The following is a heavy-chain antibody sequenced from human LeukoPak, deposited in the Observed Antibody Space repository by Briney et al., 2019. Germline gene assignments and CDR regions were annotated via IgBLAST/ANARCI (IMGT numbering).Heavy chain of an antibody. V-gene: IGHV4-59*01. J-gene: IGHJ4*02. CDR3: ARAARGGSYYGIDY. CDR1: GGSFSGYY. D-gene: IGHD1-26*01. CDR2: IYYSGST. Sequence: SETLSLTCAVYGGSFSGYYWSWIRQPPGKGLEWIGYIYYSGSTNYNPSLKSRVTISVDRTKNQFSLELTSVTAADTAVYYCARAARGGSYYGIDYWGQGTLVTVSS.